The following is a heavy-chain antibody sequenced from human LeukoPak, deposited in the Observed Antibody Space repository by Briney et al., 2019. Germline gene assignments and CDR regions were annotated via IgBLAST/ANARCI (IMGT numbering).Heavy chain of an antibody. Sequence: SETLSLTCTVSGGSISSSSYYWGWIRQPPGKGLGWIGSIYYSGSTYYNPSLKSRATISVDTSKNQFSLKLSSVTAADTAVYYCAREVSHSSSWRDFDYWGQGTLVTVSS. V-gene: IGHV4-39*07. J-gene: IGHJ4*02. CDR2: IYYSGST. CDR1: GGSISSSSYY. D-gene: IGHD6-13*01. CDR3: AREVSHSSSWRDFDY.